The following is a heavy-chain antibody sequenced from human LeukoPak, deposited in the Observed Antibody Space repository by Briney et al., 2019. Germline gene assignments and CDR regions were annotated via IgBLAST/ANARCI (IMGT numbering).Heavy chain of an antibody. CDR1: GFTFSSYW. CDR2: IRNDGSST. Sequence: GGPLRLSCAASGFTFSSYWMHWVRQAPGKGPVWVARIRNDGSSTDYADSVKGRFTISRDNAKNTLYLQMNSLRAEDTAVYYCAREQGYYSVPGYWGQGTLVTVSS. V-gene: IGHV3-74*01. CDR3: AREQGYYSVPGY. D-gene: IGHD3-22*01. J-gene: IGHJ4*02.